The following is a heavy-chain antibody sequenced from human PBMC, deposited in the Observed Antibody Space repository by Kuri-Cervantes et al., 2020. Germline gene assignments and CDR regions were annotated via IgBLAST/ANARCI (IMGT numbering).Heavy chain of an antibody. CDR2: INHSGST. V-gene: IGHV4-34*01. Sequence: SQTLSLTCAVYGGSFSGYYWSWIRQPPGKGLEWIGEINHSGSTNYNPSLKSRVTISVDKSKNQFSLKLSSVTAADTAVYYCARGFFPGGAWFDPWGQGTLVTVSS. CDR3: ARGFFPGGAWFDP. J-gene: IGHJ5*02. CDR1: GGSFSGYY. D-gene: IGHD3-16*01.